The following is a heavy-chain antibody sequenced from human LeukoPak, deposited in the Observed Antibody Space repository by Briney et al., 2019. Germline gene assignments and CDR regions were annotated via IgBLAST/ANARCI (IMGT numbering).Heavy chain of an antibody. CDR3: ARAPPLYDSSGYYLRTDWYFDL. CDR2: IYYSGST. D-gene: IGHD3-22*01. Sequence: SETLSLTCTVSGGSISSYYWSWIRQPPGKGLEWIGYIYYSGSTNYNPSLKSRVTISVDTSKNQFSLKLSSVTAADTAVYYCARAPPLYDSSGYYLRTDWYFDLWGRGTLVTVSS. CDR1: GGSISSYY. V-gene: IGHV4-59*01. J-gene: IGHJ2*01.